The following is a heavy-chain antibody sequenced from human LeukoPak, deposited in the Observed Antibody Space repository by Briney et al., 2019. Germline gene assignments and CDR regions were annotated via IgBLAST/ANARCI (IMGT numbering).Heavy chain of an antibody. CDR1: GFTFSTYS. CDR3: ARDSYDSSGYSGSFDY. CDR2: ISSSGSTI. V-gene: IGHV3-48*04. D-gene: IGHD3-22*01. Sequence: GGSLRLSCAASGFTFSTYSMNWVRQAPGKGLEWVSYISSSGSTIYYADSVKGRFTISRDNAKNSLYLQMNSLRAEDTAVYYCARDSYDSSGYSGSFDYWGQGTLVTVSS. J-gene: IGHJ4*02.